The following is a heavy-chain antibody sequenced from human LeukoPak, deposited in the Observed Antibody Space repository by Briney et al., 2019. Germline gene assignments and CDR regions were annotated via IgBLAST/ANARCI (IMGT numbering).Heavy chain of an antibody. Sequence: SETLSLTCTVSGGSISSYYWSWIRQPPGKGLEWIGDIYYSGSTNYNPSLKSRVTISVDTSKNQFSLKLSSVTAADTAVYYCARTPLGIAAAGKGYFDYWGQGTLVTVSS. V-gene: IGHV4-59*01. J-gene: IGHJ4*02. CDR2: IYYSGST. CDR3: ARTPLGIAAAGKGYFDY. D-gene: IGHD6-13*01. CDR1: GGSISSYY.